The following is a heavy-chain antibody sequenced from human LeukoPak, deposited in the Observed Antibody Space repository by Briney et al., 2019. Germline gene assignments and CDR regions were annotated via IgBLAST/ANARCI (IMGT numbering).Heavy chain of an antibody. V-gene: IGHV3-23*01. CDR2: ISGSAIST. J-gene: IGHJ4*02. Sequence: GGSLRLSCAASGFTFSGYAMSWIRQAPGKGLEWVSSISGSAISTYYADSVKGRFTISRDNSRNTLYLQMNSLRAEDTALFYCAKGDNNILTGYYNSLDSWGQGTLVTVSS. D-gene: IGHD3-9*01. CDR1: GFTFSGYA. CDR3: AKGDNNILTGYYNSLDS.